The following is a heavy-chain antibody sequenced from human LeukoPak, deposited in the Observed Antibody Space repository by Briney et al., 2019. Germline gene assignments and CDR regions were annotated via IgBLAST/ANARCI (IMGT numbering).Heavy chain of an antibody. CDR2: ISGSGGST. D-gene: IGHD2-2*02. Sequence: GGSLRLSCAASGFTFSSYAMSWVRQAPGKGLEWVSAISGSGGSTYYADSVKGRFTISRDNSKNTLYLQTNSLRAEDTAVYYCAANQGATEYCSSTSCYTIDYWGQGTLVTVSS. V-gene: IGHV3-23*01. J-gene: IGHJ4*02. CDR3: AANQGATEYCSSTSCYTIDY. CDR1: GFTFSSYA.